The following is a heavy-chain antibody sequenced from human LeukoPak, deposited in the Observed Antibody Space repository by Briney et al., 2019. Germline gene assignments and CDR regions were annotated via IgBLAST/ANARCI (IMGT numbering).Heavy chain of an antibody. CDR2: INPNSGGT. Sequence: GASVKVSCKASGYTFTGYYMHWVRQAPGQGLEWMGWINPNSGGTNYAQKFQGRVTITRNTSISTAYMELSSLRSEDTAVYYCARFDILTGYYAFDIWGQGTMVTVSS. V-gene: IGHV1-2*02. CDR1: GYTFTGYY. D-gene: IGHD3-9*01. J-gene: IGHJ3*02. CDR3: ARFDILTGYYAFDI.